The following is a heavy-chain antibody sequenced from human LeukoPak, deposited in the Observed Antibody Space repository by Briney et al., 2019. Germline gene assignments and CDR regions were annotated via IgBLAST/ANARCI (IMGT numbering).Heavy chain of an antibody. CDR1: GFGFSTSW. CDR3: IGTGTHSY. D-gene: IGHD3-10*01. Sequence: GGSLRLSCAASGFGFSTSWMHWVRQAPGKGLVWVARINGDGSTTNYADSVQGRFTISRDTARNTLCLQMNSLGAEDTAVYYCIGTGTHSYWGQGTLVTVSS. V-gene: IGHV3-74*01. J-gene: IGHJ4*02. CDR2: INGDGSTT.